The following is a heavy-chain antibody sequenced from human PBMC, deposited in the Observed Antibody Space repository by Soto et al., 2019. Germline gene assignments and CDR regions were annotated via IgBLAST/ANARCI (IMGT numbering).Heavy chain of an antibody. V-gene: IGHV3-9*01. Sequence: EVQLVESGGGLVQPGRSLRLSCAASGFTFDDYAMHWVRQAPGKGLEWVSGISWNSGSIGCADSVKGRFTISRDNAKNSLYLQMNSLRAEDTALYYCAKSSVAGTRRNWFDPWGQGTLVTVSS. CDR3: AKSSVAGTRRNWFDP. CDR1: GFTFDDYA. D-gene: IGHD6-19*01. CDR2: ISWNSGSI. J-gene: IGHJ5*02.